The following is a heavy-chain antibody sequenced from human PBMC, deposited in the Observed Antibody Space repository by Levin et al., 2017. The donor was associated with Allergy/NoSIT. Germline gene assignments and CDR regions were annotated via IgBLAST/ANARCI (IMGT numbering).Heavy chain of an antibody. CDR1: GGTFSSYA. CDR3: ARVGVVPAAMGFYYYGMDV. D-gene: IGHD2-2*01. Sequence: SCKASGGTFSSYAISWVRQAPGQGLEWMGGIIPIFGTANYAQKFQGRVTITADKSTSTAYMELSSLRSEDTAVYYCARVGVVPAAMGFYYYGMDVWGQGTTVTVSS. J-gene: IGHJ6*02. V-gene: IGHV1-69*06. CDR2: IIPIFGTA.